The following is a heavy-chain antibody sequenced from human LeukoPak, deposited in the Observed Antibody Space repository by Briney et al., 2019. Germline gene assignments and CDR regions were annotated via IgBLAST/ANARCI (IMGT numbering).Heavy chain of an antibody. J-gene: IGHJ4*02. V-gene: IGHV1-18*01. Sequence: ASVKVSCKASGYTCTSYGISWVRQAPGQGLEWMGWISAYNGNTNYAQKLQGRVTMTTDTSTSTAYMELRSLRSDDTAVYYCARLSGYSGSYYDYFDYWGQGTLVTVSS. D-gene: IGHD1-26*01. CDR2: ISAYNGNT. CDR1: GYTCTSYG. CDR3: ARLSGYSGSYYDYFDY.